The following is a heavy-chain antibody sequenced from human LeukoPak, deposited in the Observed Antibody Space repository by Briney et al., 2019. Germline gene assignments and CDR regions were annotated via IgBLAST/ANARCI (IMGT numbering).Heavy chain of an antibody. D-gene: IGHD4-23*01. CDR2: IYNSGTT. V-gene: IGHV4-61*02. J-gene: IGHJ3*02. CDR3: ATLTGGDDAFDI. CDR1: GGSMGRTSYY. Sequence: SQTLSLTCTVSGGSMGRTSYYWSWIRQPAGKGLEWLGRIYNSGTTNYNPSLQSRVTISIDTAKNQFSLKLSSVTAADTAVYYCATLTGGDDAFDIWGQGTMVTVSS.